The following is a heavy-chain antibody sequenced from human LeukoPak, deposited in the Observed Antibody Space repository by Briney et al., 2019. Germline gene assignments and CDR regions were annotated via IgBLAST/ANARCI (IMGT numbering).Heavy chain of an antibody. J-gene: IGHJ5*02. D-gene: IGHD3-22*01. CDR1: GGSISGYF. Sequence: SETLSLTCTVSGGSISGYFWSWIRQPAGKGLEWIGRIFISGSTNYNPSLKSRVTMSVDTSKNQFSLRLTSVTAADTAVYYCARMVWDSGYLSNWFDPWGQGTLVTVPS. CDR2: IFISGST. V-gene: IGHV4-4*07. CDR3: ARMVWDSGYLSNWFDP.